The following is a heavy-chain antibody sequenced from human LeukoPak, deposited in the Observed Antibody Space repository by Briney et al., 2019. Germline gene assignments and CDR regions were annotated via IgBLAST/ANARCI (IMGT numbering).Heavy chain of an antibody. D-gene: IGHD3-16*02. CDR3: ARAYQPLGGLSFPDS. CDR2: INTNTGNP. J-gene: IGHJ5*01. V-gene: IGHV7-4-1*02. Sequence: ASVKVSCKPSGYTFNTYAMNWVRQAPGQGLEWMGWINTNTGNPTYAQGFTGRFVFSLDTSVTTAYLQISSLKAEDTAVYYCARAYQPLGGLSFPDSWGQGTLVTVSS. CDR1: GYTFNTYA.